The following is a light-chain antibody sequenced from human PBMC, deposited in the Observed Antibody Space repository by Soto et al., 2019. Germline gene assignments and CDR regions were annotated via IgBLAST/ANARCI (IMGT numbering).Light chain of an antibody. J-gene: IGKJ1*01. Sequence: DIQMTQSPSPLSASVGDRVTITCRASQSISIWLAWYQQKPGKAPKLLIYAASSLHSGVPSMFSGSGSGTDFTLAISSLQPEDFATYYCHQRYTSWTFGQGTKVDIK. V-gene: IGKV1-39*01. CDR1: QSISIW. CDR3: HQRYTSWT. CDR2: AAS.